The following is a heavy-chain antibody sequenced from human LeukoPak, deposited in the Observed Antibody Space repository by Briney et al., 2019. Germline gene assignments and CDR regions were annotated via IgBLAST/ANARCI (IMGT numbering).Heavy chain of an antibody. CDR3: ARDRYSSGTGHDY. J-gene: IGHJ4*02. D-gene: IGHD6-19*01. V-gene: IGHV3-21*01. Sequence: GGLLRLSCAASGFTFSSYSMNWVRQAPGKGLEWVSSISSSSSYIYYADSVKGRFTISRDNAKNSLYLQMNSLRAEDTAVYYCARDRYSSGTGHDYWGQGTLVTVSS. CDR2: ISSSSSYI. CDR1: GFTFSSYS.